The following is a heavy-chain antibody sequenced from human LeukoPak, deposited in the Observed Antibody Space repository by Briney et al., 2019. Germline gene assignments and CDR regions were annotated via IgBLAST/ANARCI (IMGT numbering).Heavy chain of an antibody. J-gene: IGHJ4*02. CDR3: ARESKSYDGSGFYHDY. CDR1: GESFSGYY. Sequence: PSETLSLTCAVYGESFSGYYWNWIRQPPGKGLEWIGEINHSGSTDYNPSLRSRVTMSVDTSRNQFSLKLTSVTAADTAVYYCARESKSYDGSGFYHDYWGQGTLVAVSS. D-gene: IGHD3-22*01. CDR2: INHSGST. V-gene: IGHV4-34*01.